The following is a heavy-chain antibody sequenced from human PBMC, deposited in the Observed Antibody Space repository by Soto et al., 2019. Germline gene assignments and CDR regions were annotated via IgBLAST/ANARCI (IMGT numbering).Heavy chain of an antibody. CDR2: ISAYNGNT. CDR1: GYTFTSYG. Sequence: ASVKVSCKASGYTFTSYGISWVRQAPRQGLERMGWISAYNGNTNYAQKLQGRVTMTTDTSTSTAYMELRSLRSDDTAVYYCARGVTIFGVVIEIQYWFDPWGQGTLVTVSS. V-gene: IGHV1-18*01. D-gene: IGHD3-3*01. J-gene: IGHJ5*02. CDR3: ARGVTIFGVVIEIQYWFDP.